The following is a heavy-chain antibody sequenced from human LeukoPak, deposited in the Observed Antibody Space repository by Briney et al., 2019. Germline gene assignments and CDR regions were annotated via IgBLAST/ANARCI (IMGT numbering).Heavy chain of an antibody. Sequence: SETLSLTCAVSVDSISSPNWWTWVRQPPGQGLEWIGEIYHRGSTKYNPSLKSRVTISVDRTKNQYSLNLSSVTAADTAVYYCARSLGPLGFYIDHWGQGTLVTVSS. CDR3: ARSLGPLGFYIDH. J-gene: IGHJ4*02. D-gene: IGHD3-16*01. CDR2: IYHRGST. CDR1: VDSISSPNW. V-gene: IGHV4-4*02.